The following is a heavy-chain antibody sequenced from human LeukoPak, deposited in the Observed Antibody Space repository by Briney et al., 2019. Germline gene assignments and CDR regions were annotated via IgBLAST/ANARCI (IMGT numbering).Heavy chain of an antibody. V-gene: IGHV1-69*01. CDR1: GGTFSSYA. CDR2: IIPIFGTA. Sequence: GSSVKVSCKASGGTFSSYAISWVRQAPGQGLEWMGGIIPIFGTANYAQKFQGRVTITADESTSTAYMELSSLRSEDTAVYYCASRGGGTDAGPVAAFDIWGQGTMVTVSS. D-gene: IGHD1-26*01. J-gene: IGHJ3*02. CDR3: ASRGGGTDAGPVAAFDI.